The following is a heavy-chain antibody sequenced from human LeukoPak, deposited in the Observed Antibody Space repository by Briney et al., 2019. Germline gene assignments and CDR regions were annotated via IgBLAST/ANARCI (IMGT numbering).Heavy chain of an antibody. CDR2: IRSKANSYAT. CDR3: TRGGDIVATEGFDY. D-gene: IGHD5-12*01. CDR1: GFTFSGSA. Sequence: PGGSLRLSCAASGFTFSGSAMHWVHQASGKGLEWVGRIRSKANSYATAYAASVKGRFTISRDDSKNTAYLQMNSLKTEDTAVYYCTRGGDIVATEGFDYWGQGTLVTVSS. V-gene: IGHV3-73*01. J-gene: IGHJ4*02.